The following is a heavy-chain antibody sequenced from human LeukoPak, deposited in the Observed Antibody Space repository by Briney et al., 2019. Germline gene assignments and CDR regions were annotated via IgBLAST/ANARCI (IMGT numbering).Heavy chain of an antibody. CDR1: GYTFTSYD. J-gene: IGHJ4*02. CDR2: MNPNSGNT. V-gene: IGHV1-8*03. D-gene: IGHD2-2*01. CDR3: ARAVYCSTTSCSDY. Sequence: ASVKVSCKASGYTFTSYDINWVRQATGQGLEWMGWMNPNSGNTGYAQKFQGRVTITRNTSISTAYMELSSLRSEDTAVYYCARAVYCSTTSCSDYWGQGTLVTVSS.